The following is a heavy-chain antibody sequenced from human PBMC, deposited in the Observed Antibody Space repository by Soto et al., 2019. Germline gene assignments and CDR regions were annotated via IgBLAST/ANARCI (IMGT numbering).Heavy chain of an antibody. CDR2: ISNGGTNK. J-gene: IGHJ4*02. CDR1: GFTFNIFG. Sequence: PGGSLRLSCAASGFTFNIFGMHWVRQAPGKGLEWVALISNGGTNKYYADSVRGRFTISRDSSKNTVFLQMDSLRADDTAVYYCAKGSTRWLESLLHYWGQGTLVTVSS. CDR3: AKGSTRWLESLLHY. D-gene: IGHD5-12*01. V-gene: IGHV3-30*18.